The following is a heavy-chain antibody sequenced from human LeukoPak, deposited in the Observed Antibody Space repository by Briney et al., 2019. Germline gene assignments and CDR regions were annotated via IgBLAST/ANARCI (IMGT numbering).Heavy chain of an antibody. CDR2: ISGSGGST. D-gene: IGHD5-12*01. CDR3: AKEYSGYDQYYFDY. CDR1: GFTFSSYG. Sequence: GGSLRLSCAASGFTFSSYGMSWVRQAPGKGLEWVSAISGSGGSTYYADSVKGRFTISGDNSKNTLYLQMNSLRAEDTAVYYCAKEYSGYDQYYFDYWGQGTLVTVSS. V-gene: IGHV3-23*01. J-gene: IGHJ4*02.